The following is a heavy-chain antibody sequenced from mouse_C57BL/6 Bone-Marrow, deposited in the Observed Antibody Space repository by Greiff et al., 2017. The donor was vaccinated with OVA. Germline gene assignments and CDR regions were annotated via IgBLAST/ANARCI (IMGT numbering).Heavy chain of an antibody. CDR3: ARSGYGYYVFAY. J-gene: IGHJ3*01. CDR2: INPNNGGT. Sequence: VQLQQSGPELVKPGASVKISCKASGYTFTDYYMNWVKQSHGKSLEWIGDINPNNGGTSYNQKFKGKATLTVDKSSSTAYMELRSLTSEDSAVYYCARSGYGYYVFAYWGQGTLVTVSA. D-gene: IGHD2-3*01. V-gene: IGHV1-26*01. CDR1: GYTFTDYY.